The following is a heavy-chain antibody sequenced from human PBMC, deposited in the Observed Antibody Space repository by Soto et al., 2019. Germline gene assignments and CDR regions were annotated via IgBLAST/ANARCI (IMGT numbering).Heavy chain of an antibody. CDR2: IYYSGST. Sequence: QVQLQESGPGLVKPSQTLSLTCTVSGGSISSGGYYWSWIRQHPGKGLESIGYIYYSGSTYYNPSLKSRVTISVDTSKNQFSLKLSSVTAADTAVYYCATSSPITISAASYYYGMDVWGQGTTVTVSS. CDR3: ATSSPITISAASYYYGMDV. J-gene: IGHJ6*02. CDR1: GGSISSGGYY. V-gene: IGHV4-31*03. D-gene: IGHD2-2*01.